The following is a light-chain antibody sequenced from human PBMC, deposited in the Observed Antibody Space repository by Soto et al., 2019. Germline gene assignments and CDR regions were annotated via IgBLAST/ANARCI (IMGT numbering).Light chain of an antibody. V-gene: IGKV3-20*01. CDR1: QSVRSNC. CDR3: QQYGRPPQT. CDR2: GTS. J-gene: IGKJ5*01. Sequence: EIVLTQSPGTLSLSPGERATLSCRASQSVRSNCLAWYQHKPGQAPRLLIYGTSSRATDIPDRFTGSGSGTDFTLTISRLEPEDFAVCSCQQYGRPPQTFGQGTRLEIK.